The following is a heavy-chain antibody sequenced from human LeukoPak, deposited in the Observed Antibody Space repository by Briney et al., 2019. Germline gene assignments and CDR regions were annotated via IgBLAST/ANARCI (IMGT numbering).Heavy chain of an antibody. CDR3: ASPSGSYYGFDI. CDR1: GVSISTYY. Sequence: SETLSLTCTVSGVSISTYYWSWIRQPPGKGLEWIGYIYHSGSTDYNPSLKSRVTISLDTSKNQFSLRLSSVTAADTAVYYCASPSGSYYGFDIWGQGTMVTVSS. CDR2: IYHSGST. J-gene: IGHJ3*02. V-gene: IGHV4-59*01. D-gene: IGHD1-26*01.